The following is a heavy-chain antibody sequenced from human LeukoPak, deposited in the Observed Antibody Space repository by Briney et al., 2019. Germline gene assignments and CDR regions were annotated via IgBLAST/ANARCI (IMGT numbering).Heavy chain of an antibody. CDR1: GGSFSGYY. V-gene: IGHV4-34*01. CDR3: ARGDRGARDTNPWAKYYFDY. Sequence: SETLSLTCAVYGGSFSGYYWSWIRQPPGKGLEWIGEINYSGSTNYNPSLKSRVTISVDTSKNQFSLKLSSVTAADTAVYYCARGDRGARDTNPWAKYYFDYWGQGTLVTVSS. D-gene: IGHD2-8*01. J-gene: IGHJ4*02. CDR2: INYSGST.